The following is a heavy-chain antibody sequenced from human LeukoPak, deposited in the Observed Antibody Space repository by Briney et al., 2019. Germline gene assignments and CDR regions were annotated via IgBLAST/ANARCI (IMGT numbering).Heavy chain of an antibody. CDR3: ARDRGYSYGPDAFDI. D-gene: IGHD5-18*01. Sequence: SVKVSCKASGRTFSSYAIIWVRQAPGQGLEWMGGINPFFGTANSAQKFQGRVTITTDESTSTAYMELSSLRSEDTAVYYCARDRGYSYGPDAFDIWGQGTMVTVSS. CDR1: GRTFSSYA. V-gene: IGHV1-69*05. J-gene: IGHJ3*02. CDR2: INPFFGTA.